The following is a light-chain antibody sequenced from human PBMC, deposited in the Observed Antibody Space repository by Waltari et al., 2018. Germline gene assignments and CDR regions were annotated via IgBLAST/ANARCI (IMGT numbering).Light chain of an antibody. V-gene: IGLV2-14*03. CDR1: SSDVGGYNY. CDR2: DVS. Sequence: QSALTQPASVSGSPGQSLTISCTGTSSDVGGYNYVSWYQHHPGKAPKLIVYDVSTRPSGVSDRFSGSKSGNTASLTISGLQAEDEADYYCSSYTTSSTRVFGGGTKLTVL. J-gene: IGLJ3*02. CDR3: SSYTTSSTRV.